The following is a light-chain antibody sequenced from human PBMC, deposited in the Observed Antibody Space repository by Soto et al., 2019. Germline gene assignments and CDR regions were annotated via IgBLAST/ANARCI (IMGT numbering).Light chain of an antibody. Sequence: EIVLTQSPGTLSLSAGERATLSCRASQSVGSNHLAWYQQKPGQAPRLLIYGASSRATGITDRFTGSGSGADFTLTISRLEPEDFAVYYCQHYDGAPLTFGGGTKVEIK. V-gene: IGKV3-20*01. CDR1: QSVGSNH. CDR3: QHYDGAPLT. J-gene: IGKJ4*01. CDR2: GAS.